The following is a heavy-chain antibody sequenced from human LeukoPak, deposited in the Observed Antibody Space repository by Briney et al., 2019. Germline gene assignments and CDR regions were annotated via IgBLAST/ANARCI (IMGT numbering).Heavy chain of an antibody. V-gene: IGHV1-69*02. CDR2: IIPILGIA. CDR1: GGTFSSYT. Sequence: SVKVSCKASGGTFSSYTISWVRQAPGQGLEWMGRIIPILGIANYAQKFQGRVTITADKSTSTAYMELSSLRSEDTAVYYCAGSVGVRDGFKAFDIWGQGKRFTV. D-gene: IGHD5-24*01. CDR3: AGSVGVRDGFKAFDI. J-gene: IGHJ3*02.